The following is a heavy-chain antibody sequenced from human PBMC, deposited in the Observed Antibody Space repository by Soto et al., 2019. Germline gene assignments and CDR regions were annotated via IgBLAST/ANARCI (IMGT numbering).Heavy chain of an antibody. CDR1: GFSFSNSG. CDR3: AKDRGKIYFDY. V-gene: IGHV3-30*18. Sequence: GGSLRLSCAASGFSFSNSGMHWVRQAPGKGLEWVAFISYDGSNKYYADSVKGRFTISRDNSKNTLYLQMNSLRAEDTAVYYCAKDRGKIYFDYWGHGTLVTVSS. J-gene: IGHJ4*01. CDR2: ISYDGSNK.